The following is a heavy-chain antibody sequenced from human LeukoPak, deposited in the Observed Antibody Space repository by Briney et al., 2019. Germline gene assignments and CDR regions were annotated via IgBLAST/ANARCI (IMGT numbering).Heavy chain of an antibody. D-gene: IGHD3-9*01. CDR1: GGTFSSYA. J-gene: IGHJ5*02. V-gene: IGHV1-69*05. Sequence: SVKVSCKASGGTFSSYANSWVRQAPGQGLEWMGGIIPIYGTANYAQKFQGRVTITTDESTSTAYMELSSLRSEDTAVYYCARGGYYDILTGYYEFDPWGQGTLVTVSS. CDR2: IIPIYGTA. CDR3: ARGGYYDILTGYYEFDP.